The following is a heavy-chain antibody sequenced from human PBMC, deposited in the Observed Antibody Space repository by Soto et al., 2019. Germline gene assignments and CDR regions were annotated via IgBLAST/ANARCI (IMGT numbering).Heavy chain of an antibody. V-gene: IGHV1-18*01. D-gene: IGHD3-3*01. CDR2: ISAYNGNT. CDR3: GRTLNEWLLGLD. J-gene: IGHJ4*02. CDR1: GYTFTSYG. Sequence: QVTLVQSGAEVKKPGASVKVSCKASGYTFTSYGISWVRKAPGQGLEWMGWISAYNGNTNYAQKFQGKVTMTPDTSTSTAYMELRSLRSDGTDVYYCGRTLNEWLLGLDWGQGTLVTVSS.